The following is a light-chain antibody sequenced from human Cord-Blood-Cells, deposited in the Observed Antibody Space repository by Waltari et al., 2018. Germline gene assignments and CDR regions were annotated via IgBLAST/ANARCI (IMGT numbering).Light chain of an antibody. CDR1: ESISSY. CDR2: AAS. V-gene: IGKV1-39*01. CDR3: QQSYSTPWT. Sequence: IQLTHSPSYLSASVGDRVNITCRASESISSYLNWYQQKPGKAPKLLIYAASSLQSGVPSRFSGSGSGTDFTLTISSLQPEDFATYYCQQSYSTPWTFGQGTKVEIK. J-gene: IGKJ1*01.